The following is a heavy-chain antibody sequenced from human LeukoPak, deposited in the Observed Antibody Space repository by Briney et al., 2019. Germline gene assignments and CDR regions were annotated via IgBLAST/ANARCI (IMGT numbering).Heavy chain of an antibody. D-gene: IGHD6-13*01. CDR1: GFSLSTSGMR. J-gene: IGHJ4*02. Sequence: SGPTLVNPTQTLTLTCTFSGFSLSTSGMRVSWIRQPPGKALEWLARIDWDDDKYYSTSLKTRLTISKDTSKNQVVLTMTNMDPVDTATYYCARITPAGRQLDYWGQGTLVTVSS. V-gene: IGHV2-70*04. CDR2: IDWDDDK. CDR3: ARITPAGRQLDY.